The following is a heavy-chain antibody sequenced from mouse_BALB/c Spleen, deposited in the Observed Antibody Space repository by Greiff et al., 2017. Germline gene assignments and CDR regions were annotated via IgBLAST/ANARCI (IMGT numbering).Heavy chain of an antibody. CDR3: ARLGSSGYVGYYYAMDY. CDR2: ISSGSSTI. V-gene: IGHV5-17*02. D-gene: IGHD3-1*01. CDR1: GFTFSSFG. J-gene: IGHJ4*01. Sequence: DVKLVESGGGLVQPGGSRKLSCAASGFTFSSFGMHWVRQAPEKGLEWVAYISSGSSTIYYADTVKGRFTISRDNPKNTLFLQMTSLRSEDTAMYYCARLGSSGYVGYYYAMDYWGQGTSVTVSS.